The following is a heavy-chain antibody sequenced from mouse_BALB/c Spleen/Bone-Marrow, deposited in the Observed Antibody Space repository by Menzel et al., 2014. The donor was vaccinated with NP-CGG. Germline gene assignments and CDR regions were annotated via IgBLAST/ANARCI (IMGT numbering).Heavy chain of an antibody. J-gene: IGHJ2*01. CDR3: ASGDY. Sequence: QVHVKQSGPELVKPGASVRISRKASGYTFTSYYIHWVKQRPGQGLEWIGWIYLGNVNTKYNEKFKGKATLTADKSSSTAYMQFSSLTSEDSAVYFCASGDYWGQGTTLTVSS. CDR1: GYTFTSYY. V-gene: IGHV1S56*01. CDR2: IYLGNVNT.